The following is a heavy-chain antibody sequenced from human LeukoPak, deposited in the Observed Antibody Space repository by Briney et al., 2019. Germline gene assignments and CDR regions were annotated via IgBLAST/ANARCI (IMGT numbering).Heavy chain of an antibody. D-gene: IGHD4-17*01. V-gene: IGHV1-18*01. CDR1: GYTFTNYG. CDR3: AVTGGDYGDYYFGY. CDR2: ISAYNGNT. Sequence: ASVKVSCKASGYTFTNYGISWVRQAPGQGLEWMGWISAYNGNTNYAQKLQGRVTMTTDTSTSTAYMELRSLRSDDTAVYYCAVTGGDYGDYYFGYWGQGTLVTISS. J-gene: IGHJ4*02.